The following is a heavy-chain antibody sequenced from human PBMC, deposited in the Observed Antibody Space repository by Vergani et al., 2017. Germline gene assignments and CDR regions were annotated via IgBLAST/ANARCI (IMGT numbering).Heavy chain of an antibody. Sequence: QVQLVESGGGVVQPGRSLRLSCAASGFTFSSYAMHWVRQAPGKGLEWVAVISYDGSNKYYADAVKGRFTISRDNSKTTLYLQMNSLRAEDTSVYYCARDMDLPASIAAAGPASYYYYGMDVWGQGTTVTVSS. J-gene: IGHJ6*02. CDR3: ARDMDLPASIAAAGPASYYYYGMDV. D-gene: IGHD6-13*01. V-gene: IGHV3-30-3*01. CDR2: ISYDGSNK. CDR1: GFTFSSYA.